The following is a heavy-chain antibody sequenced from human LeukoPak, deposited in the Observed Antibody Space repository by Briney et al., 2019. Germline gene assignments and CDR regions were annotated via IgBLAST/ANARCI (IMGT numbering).Heavy chain of an antibody. D-gene: IGHD6-13*01. Sequence: GGSLRLSCAASGFTFSSYGMHWVRQAPGKGLEWVAVISYDGSDKSYADFVKGRFTISRDNSKNTLFLQMNSLRAEDTAVYYCAKDTSSWCNWFDPWGQGTLVTVSS. CDR3: AKDTSSWCNWFDP. J-gene: IGHJ5*02. V-gene: IGHV3-30*18. CDR2: ISYDGSDK. CDR1: GFTFSSYG.